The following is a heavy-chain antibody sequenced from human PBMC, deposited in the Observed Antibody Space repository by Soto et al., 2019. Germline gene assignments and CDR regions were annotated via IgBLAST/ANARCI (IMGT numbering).Heavy chain of an antibody. Sequence: EVQLVESGGGLVKPGGSLRLSCAASGFTFSSYSMNWVRQAPGKGLEWVSSISSSSSYIYYADSVKGRFTISRDNAKNSLYLQINSLRAEDTAVYYCARDWGYSSSWPTHGMDVWGQGTTVPVSS. CDR1: GFTFSSYS. J-gene: IGHJ6*02. CDR3: ARDWGYSSSWPTHGMDV. CDR2: ISSSSSYI. V-gene: IGHV3-21*01. D-gene: IGHD6-13*01.